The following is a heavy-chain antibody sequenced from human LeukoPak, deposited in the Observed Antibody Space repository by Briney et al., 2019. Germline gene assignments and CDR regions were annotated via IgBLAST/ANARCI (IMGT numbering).Heavy chain of an antibody. CDR1: GFTFSDYY. CDR3: AKWLSRSPGSYYNYYFDY. J-gene: IGHJ4*02. CDR2: ISSSGSTI. Sequence: GGSLRLSCAASGFTFSDYYMSWIRQAPGKGLEWVSYISSSGSTIYYADSVKGRFTISRDNSKSTLYLQMNSLRAEDTAVYYSAKWLSRSPGSYYNYYFDYWGQGTLVTVSS. D-gene: IGHD3-10*01. V-gene: IGHV3-11*01.